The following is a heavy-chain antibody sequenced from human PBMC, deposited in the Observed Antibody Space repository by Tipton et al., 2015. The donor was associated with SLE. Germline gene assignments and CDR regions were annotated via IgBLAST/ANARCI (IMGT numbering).Heavy chain of an antibody. Sequence: QLVQSGAEVKKPGSSVKVSCKASGGTFSSYAISWVRQAPGQGLEWLGGIIPIFGTANYAQKFQGRVTITADKSTSTAYMELSSLRSEDTAVDYCSRGRVQGVIIPIYYYYYGLDVWCQGTTVTVSS. CDR2: IIPIFGTA. J-gene: IGHJ6*02. CDR1: GGTFSSYA. V-gene: IGHV1-69*06. CDR3: SRGRVQGVIIPIYYYYYGLDV. D-gene: IGHD3-10*01.